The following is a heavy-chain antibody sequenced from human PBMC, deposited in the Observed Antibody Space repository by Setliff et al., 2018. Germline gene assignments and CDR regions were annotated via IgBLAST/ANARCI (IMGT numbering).Heavy chain of an antibody. V-gene: IGHV3-30*02. CDR2: VRFDGSYK. D-gene: IGHD2-8*01. J-gene: IGHJ4*02. Sequence: PGGSLRLSCAASGFVFGTYGMHWVRQAPGKGLDLVASVRFDGSYKVYADSVKGRFTISRDNSENNLFLQMTSLRPEDTGIYYCAKVKKPLIRGSGFDYWGRGTLVTVSS. CDR1: GFVFGTYG. CDR3: AKVKKPLIRGSGFDY.